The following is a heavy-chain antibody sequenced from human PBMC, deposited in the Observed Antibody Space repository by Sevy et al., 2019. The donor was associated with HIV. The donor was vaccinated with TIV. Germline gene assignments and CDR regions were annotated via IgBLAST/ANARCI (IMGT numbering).Heavy chain of an antibody. CDR3: ARGGQYSYGYSYYYGMDV. J-gene: IGHJ6*02. D-gene: IGHD5-18*01. V-gene: IGHV3-13*01. CDR1: GFTFSSYD. Sequence: GGSLRLSCAASGFTFSSYDMHWVRQATGKGLEWVSAIGTAGDTYYPGSVKGRFTISRENAKNSLYLQMNSLRAGDTAVYYCARGGQYSYGYSYYYGMDVWGQGTTVTVSS. CDR2: IGTAGDT.